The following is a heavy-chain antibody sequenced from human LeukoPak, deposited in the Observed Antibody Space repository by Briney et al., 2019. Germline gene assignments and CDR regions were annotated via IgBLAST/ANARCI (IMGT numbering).Heavy chain of an antibody. J-gene: IGHJ4*02. V-gene: IGHV3-48*01. Sequence: GGSLGLSCAASGFTFGDHIMNWVRQLPGKRLEWVAYVGGSGSTVYYADSVKGRFTVSRDNGKSSLYLQMNSLRVEDTALYYCVRQFASWGQGTLVTVSS. CDR1: GFTFGDHI. CDR2: VGGSGSTV. CDR3: VRQFAS.